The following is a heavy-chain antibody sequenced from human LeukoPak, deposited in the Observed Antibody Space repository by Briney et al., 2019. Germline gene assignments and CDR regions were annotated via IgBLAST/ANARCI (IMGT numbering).Heavy chain of an antibody. Sequence: GESLKISCKVSGYSFITYWIGWVRQMPGKGLEWMGIIYPGDSDTRYSPSFQGQVTISADKSISTAYLQWSSLKASDTATYYCAKMGPGALTADAFDIWGQGTTVTVSS. V-gene: IGHV5-51*01. D-gene: IGHD1-14*01. CDR3: AKMGPGALTADAFDI. CDR1: GYSFITYW. CDR2: IYPGDSDT. J-gene: IGHJ3*02.